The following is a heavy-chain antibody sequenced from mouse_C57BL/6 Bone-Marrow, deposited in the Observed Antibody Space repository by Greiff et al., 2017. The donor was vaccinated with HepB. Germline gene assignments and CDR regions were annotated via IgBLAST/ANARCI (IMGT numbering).Heavy chain of an antibody. D-gene: IGHD1-1*01. V-gene: IGHV1-62-2*01. CDR2: FYPGSGSI. CDR3: ARHEVYYGSSYVGWYFDV. J-gene: IGHJ1*03. Sequence: VQLQQSGAELVKPGASVKLSCKASGYTFTEYTIHWVKQRSGQGLEWIGWFYPGSGSIKYNEKFKDKATLTADKSSSTVYMELSRLTSEDSAVYFCARHEVYYGSSYVGWYFDVWGTGTTVTVSS. CDR1: GYTFTEYT.